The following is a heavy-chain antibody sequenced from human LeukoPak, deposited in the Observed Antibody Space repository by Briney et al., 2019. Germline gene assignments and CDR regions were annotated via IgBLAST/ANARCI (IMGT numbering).Heavy chain of an antibody. V-gene: IGHV3-30*18. J-gene: IGHJ6*02. CDR2: ISYDGSNK. CDR3: VKDMVRGVTFYYGMDV. D-gene: IGHD3-10*01. Sequence: GGSLRLSCAASGFTFSSYGMHWVRQAPGKGLEWVAVISYDGSNKYYADSVKGRFTISRDNSKNTLYLQMNSLRAEDTAVYYCVKDMVRGVTFYYGMDVWGQGTTVTVSS. CDR1: GFTFSSYG.